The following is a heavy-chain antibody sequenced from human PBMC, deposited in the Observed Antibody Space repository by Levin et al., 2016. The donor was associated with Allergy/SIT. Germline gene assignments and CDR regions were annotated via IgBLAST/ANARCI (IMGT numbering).Heavy chain of an antibody. V-gene: IGHV4-59*01. CDR1: GGSINYYY. CDR3: ARVPAGETTATSNWYFDL. Sequence: SETLSLTCTVSGGSINYYYWNWIRQSPGKGLEWIGYIYYTGSTNYNLSLQSRVTISIGSSKNHFSLELRSVTAADTAVYYCARVPAGETTATSNWYFDLWGRGARVTVSS. CDR2: IYYTGST. J-gene: IGHJ2*01. D-gene: IGHD4-17*01.